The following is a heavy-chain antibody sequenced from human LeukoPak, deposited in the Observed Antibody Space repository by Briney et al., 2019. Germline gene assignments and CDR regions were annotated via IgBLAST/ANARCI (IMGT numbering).Heavy chain of an antibody. CDR1: GFTFSSYW. CDR3: AALRGVCSGGSCYSIY. J-gene: IGHJ4*02. V-gene: IGHV3-7*03. CDR2: IKQDGSEK. Sequence: GGSLRLSCAASGFTFSSYWMSWVRQAPGKGLEWVANIKQDGSEKYYVDSVKGRFTISRDNSKNTLYLQMNSLRAEDTAVYYCAALRGVCSGGSCYSIYWGQGTLVTVSS. D-gene: IGHD2-15*01.